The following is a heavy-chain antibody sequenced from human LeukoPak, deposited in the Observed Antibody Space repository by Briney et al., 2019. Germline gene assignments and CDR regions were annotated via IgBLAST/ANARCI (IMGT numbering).Heavy chain of an antibody. J-gene: IGHJ4*02. CDR1: GFTFSSYW. CDR3: ARQALYDSSGSPFDY. D-gene: IGHD3-22*01. Sequence: GGSLRLSCAASGFTFSSYWMHWVRQAPGKGLEWVANIKQDGSEKYYVDSVKGRFTISRDNAKNSPYLQMNSLRAEDTAVYYCARQALYDSSGSPFDYWGQGTLVTVSS. V-gene: IGHV3-7*03. CDR2: IKQDGSEK.